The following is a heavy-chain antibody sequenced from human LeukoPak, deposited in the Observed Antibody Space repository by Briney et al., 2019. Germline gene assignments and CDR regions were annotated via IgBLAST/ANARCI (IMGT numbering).Heavy chain of an antibody. CDR1: GFTFSSYA. CDR3: ARYDYGSGSSPQDY. CDR2: ISGSGGST. D-gene: IGHD3-10*01. Sequence: GGSLRLSCAASGFTFSSYAMSWVRQAPGKGLEWVSAISGSGGSTYYAYSVKGRFTISRDNSKNTLYLQMNSLRAEDTAVYYCARYDYGSGSSPQDYWGQGTLVTVSS. J-gene: IGHJ4*02. V-gene: IGHV3-23*01.